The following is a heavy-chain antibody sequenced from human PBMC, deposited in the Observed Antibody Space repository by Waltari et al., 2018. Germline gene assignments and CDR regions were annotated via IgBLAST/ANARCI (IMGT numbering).Heavy chain of an antibody. V-gene: IGHV1-2*02. D-gene: IGHD6-13*01. CDR2: VNPHSRGT. J-gene: IGHJ4*02. Sequence: QVQLVQSGADVKKPGASVKVSCKASGYNFNTYSIYWVRQAPGQGLEWMGWVNPHSRGTSYSQKFQGRVTMTSDTAITTAYMELTWLRSDDTAIYYCAILGGLAAAGDFDHWGQGTLVIVSS. CDR3: AILGGLAAAGDFDH. CDR1: GYNFNTYS.